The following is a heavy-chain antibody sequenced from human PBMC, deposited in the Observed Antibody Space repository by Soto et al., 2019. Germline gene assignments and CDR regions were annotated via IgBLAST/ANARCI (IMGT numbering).Heavy chain of an antibody. Sequence: GGSLRLSCAASGFTFSSYAVSWVRQAPGKGPEWISSISGSGSTIYYADSVKGRFTISRDNSKNTLYLQMSSLRAEDTAVYYCAKAFYYYDSSGYYYFDYWGPGTLVTVSS. CDR3: AKAFYYYDSSGYYYFDY. CDR1: GFTFSSYA. V-gene: IGHV3-23*01. CDR2: ISGSGSTI. D-gene: IGHD3-22*01. J-gene: IGHJ4*02.